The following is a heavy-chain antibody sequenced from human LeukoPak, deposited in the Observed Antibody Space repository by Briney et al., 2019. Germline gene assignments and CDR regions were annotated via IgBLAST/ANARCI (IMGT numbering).Heavy chain of an antibody. D-gene: IGHD4-23*01. CDR2: ISYDGSNK. J-gene: IGHJ6*02. CDR3: ARDSPAGGNGYYYYGMDV. V-gene: IGHV3-30-3*01. CDR1: GFTFSSYA. Sequence: GRSLGLSCAASGFTFSSYAMHWVRQAPGKGLEWVAVISYDGSNKYYADFVKGRFTISRDNSKNTLYLQMNSLRAEDTAVYYCARDSPAGGNGYYYYGMDVWGQGTTVTVSS.